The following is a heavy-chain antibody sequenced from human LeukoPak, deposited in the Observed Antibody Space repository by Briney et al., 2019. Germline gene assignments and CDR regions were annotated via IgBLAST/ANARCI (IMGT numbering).Heavy chain of an antibody. CDR3: AGDNPPYYDIFDY. D-gene: IGHD3-9*01. CDR2: FYYSGST. V-gene: IGHV4-59*01. Sequence: SETLSLTCTVSGDSISSYYWSWIRQPPGKGLEWIGYFYYSGSTNYNPSLKSRLTISVDTSKNQFSLKLSSVTAADTAVYCCAGDNPPYYDIFDYWGQGTLVTVSS. CDR1: GDSISSYY. J-gene: IGHJ4*02.